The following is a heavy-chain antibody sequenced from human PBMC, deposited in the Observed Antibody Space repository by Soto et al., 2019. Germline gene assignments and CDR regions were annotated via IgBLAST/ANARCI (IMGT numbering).Heavy chain of an antibody. CDR2: ISGSGGST. V-gene: IGHV3-23*01. D-gene: IGHD3-3*01. CDR3: AKENSPLEPYYDFWSGYSFFDY. CDR1: GFTFSIYA. J-gene: IGHJ4*02. Sequence: GSLRLSCAASGFTFSIYAMSWVLQAPGKGLDWVSAISGSGGSTYYADSVKGRFTISRDNSKNTLYLQMNSLRAEDTAVYYCAKENSPLEPYYDFWSGYSFFDYWGQGTLVTVSS.